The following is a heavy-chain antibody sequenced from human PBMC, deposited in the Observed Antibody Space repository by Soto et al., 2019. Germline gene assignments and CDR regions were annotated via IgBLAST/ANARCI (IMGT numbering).Heavy chain of an antibody. Sequence: GSGPTLVNPTQTLTLTCTFSAFSLSTSGVGVGWIRQPPGKALEWLALIYWNDDKRYSPSLKSRLTITKDTSKNQVVLIMTNMDPVDTATYYCAHSKIQNWNPTQFAYWGQGTLVTVSS. V-gene: IGHV2-5*01. CDR3: AHSKIQNWNPTQFAY. D-gene: IGHD1-1*01. CDR1: AFSLSTSGVG. CDR2: IYWNDDK. J-gene: IGHJ4*02.